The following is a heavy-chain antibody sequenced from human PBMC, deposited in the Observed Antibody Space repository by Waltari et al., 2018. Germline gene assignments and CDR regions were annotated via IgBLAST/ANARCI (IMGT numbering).Heavy chain of an antibody. V-gene: IGHV4-38-2*01. Sequence: QVQLQESGPGLVKPSETLSLTCAVSGYSISSGYYWGWIRQPPGKGLEWIGSIYHSGGTYYNPSLKSRVTISVDTSKNQFSLKLSSVTAADTAVYYCARLGRSAGEYYFDYWGQGTLVTVSS. J-gene: IGHJ4*02. CDR2: IYHSGGT. D-gene: IGHD1-26*01. CDR3: ARLGRSAGEYYFDY. CDR1: GYSISSGYY.